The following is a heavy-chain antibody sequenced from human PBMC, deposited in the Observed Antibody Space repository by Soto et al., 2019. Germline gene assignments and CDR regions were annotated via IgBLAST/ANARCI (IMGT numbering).Heavy chain of an antibody. D-gene: IGHD5-18*01. Sequence: PSETRSLTCTVSGGSISNYYWNWIRQSPGKGLEWIGYIYSSGSTHYNPSLQNRVTISIDTSKNQVSLKVNSVTAADTAVYYCARDHPHSYGVYYFDYWGQGTPVTVSS. CDR3: ARDHPHSYGVYYFDY. CDR1: GGSISNYY. J-gene: IGHJ4*02. V-gene: IGHV4-59*01. CDR2: IYSSGST.